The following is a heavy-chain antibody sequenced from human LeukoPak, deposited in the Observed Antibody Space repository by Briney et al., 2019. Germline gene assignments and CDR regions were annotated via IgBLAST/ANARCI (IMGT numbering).Heavy chain of an antibody. D-gene: IGHD3-10*01. J-gene: IGHJ4*02. CDR3: ARDLEDTMVRGAMLDY. V-gene: IGHV1-2*02. CDR1: GYTFTGYY. CDR2: INPNSGGT. Sequence: ASVKVSCKASGYTFTGYYMHWVRQAPGQGLEWMGWINPNSGGTNYAQKFQGRVTMTRDTSISTAYMELSRLRSDDTAVYYCARDLEDTMVRGAMLDYWGQGTLVTVSS.